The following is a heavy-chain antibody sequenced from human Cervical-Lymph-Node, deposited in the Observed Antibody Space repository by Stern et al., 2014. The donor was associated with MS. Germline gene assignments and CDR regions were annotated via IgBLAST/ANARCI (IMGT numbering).Heavy chain of an antibody. Sequence: QLQLQESGPGVVKPSQTLSLTCKVSGDSIRSGGHYWTWVRQRPGEGLDWIGHIYYSGSTSFNPSLESRLTMSIDTSTNQFSLKLSSVTAADTAVYFCARMGSRSGGMDSWGQGTLVTVSS. D-gene: IGHD2-15*01. J-gene: IGHJ4*02. V-gene: IGHV4-31*03. CDR1: GDSIRSGGHY. CDR3: ARMGSRSGGMDS. CDR2: IYYSGST.